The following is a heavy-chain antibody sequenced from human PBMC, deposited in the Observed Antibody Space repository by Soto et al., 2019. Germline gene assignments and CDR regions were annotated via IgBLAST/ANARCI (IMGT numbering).Heavy chain of an antibody. CDR1: GGSISSGDYY. D-gene: IGHD3-22*01. CDR3: ARTPYYYDSSGYYPNWFDP. CDR2: IYYSGST. J-gene: IGHJ5*02. Sequence: PSETLSLTCTVSGGSISSGDYYWCWIRHPPGKGLEWIGYIYYSGSTYYNPSLKSRVTISVDTSKNQFSLKLSSVTAADTAVYYCARTPYYYDSSGYYPNWFDPWGQGTLVTVSS. V-gene: IGHV4-30-4*01.